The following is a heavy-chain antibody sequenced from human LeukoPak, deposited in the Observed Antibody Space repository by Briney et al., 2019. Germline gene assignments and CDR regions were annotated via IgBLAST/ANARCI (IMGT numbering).Heavy chain of an antibody. CDR2: IYPGDSDT. Sequence: KISCKGSGYSFTSYWIGWVRQMPGKGLEWMGIIYPGDSDTRYSPSFQGQVTISADKSISTAYLQWSSLKASDTAMYYCARSADCSSTSCYYYYGMDVWGQGTTVTVSS. J-gene: IGHJ6*02. CDR3: ARSADCSSTSCYYYYGMDV. CDR1: GYSFTSYW. V-gene: IGHV5-51*01. D-gene: IGHD2-2*01.